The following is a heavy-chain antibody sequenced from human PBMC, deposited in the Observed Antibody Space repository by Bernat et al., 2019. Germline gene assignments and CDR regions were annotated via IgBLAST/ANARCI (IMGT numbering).Heavy chain of an antibody. J-gene: IGHJ6*03. CDR3: ARGTSTSAPYMDV. CDR2: ISSSSSYT. CDR1: GFTFNNAW. Sequence: VQLVESGGGLVEPGGSLRLSCAASGFTFNNAWMSWVRQAPGKGLDWVSYISSSSSYTNYADSVKGRFTISRDNAKNSLYLQMNSLRAEDTAVYYCARGTSTSAPYMDVWGKGTTVTVSS. V-gene: IGHV3-11*05.